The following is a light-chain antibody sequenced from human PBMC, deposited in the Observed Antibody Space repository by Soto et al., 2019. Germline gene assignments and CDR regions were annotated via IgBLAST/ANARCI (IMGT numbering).Light chain of an antibody. Sequence: DIQMTQSPSSLSASVGDRVTITCRASQDIRSDLGWFQQKPGKAPKRLIYAASTLESGVPSRFSGSRSGTEFTLTISSRQPEDFATYYCLQHNSYPFTFGPGTKVDIK. CDR3: LQHNSYPFT. V-gene: IGKV1-17*01. CDR2: AAS. J-gene: IGKJ3*01. CDR1: QDIRSD.